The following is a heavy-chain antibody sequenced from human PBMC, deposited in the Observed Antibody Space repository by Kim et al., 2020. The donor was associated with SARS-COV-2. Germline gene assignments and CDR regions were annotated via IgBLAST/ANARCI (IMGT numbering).Heavy chain of an antibody. D-gene: IGHD3-3*01. V-gene: IGHV3-30*02. Sequence: DYVKGRFTICREKSKNTVYLRMNSLGAEDRAVYYCAKVEDDDSPYYYGMDVWGQGTTVTVSS. CDR3: AKVEDDDSPYYYGMDV. J-gene: IGHJ6*02.